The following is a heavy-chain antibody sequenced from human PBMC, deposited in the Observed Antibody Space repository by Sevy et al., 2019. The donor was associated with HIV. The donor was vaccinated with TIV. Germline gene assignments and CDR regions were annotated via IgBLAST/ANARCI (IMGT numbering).Heavy chain of an antibody. CDR3: ANGLVTMVRGVIITSSGMDV. CDR2: MNPNSGNT. Sequence: ASVKVSCKASGYTFTSYDINWVRQATGQGLEWMGWMNPNSGNTGYAQKFQGRVTMTRNTSISTAYIELSSLRSEDTAVYYCANGLVTMVRGVIITSSGMDVWGQGTTVTVSS. J-gene: IGHJ6*02. V-gene: IGHV1-8*01. CDR1: GYTFTSYD. D-gene: IGHD3-10*01.